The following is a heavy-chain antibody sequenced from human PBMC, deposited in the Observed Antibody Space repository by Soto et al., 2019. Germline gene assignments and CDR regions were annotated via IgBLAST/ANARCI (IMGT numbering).Heavy chain of an antibody. CDR2: ISGSGGST. J-gene: IGHJ4*02. D-gene: IGHD4-17*01. CDR3: ATLLIYGVKQDY. CDR1: GFTFSSYA. V-gene: IGHV3-23*01. Sequence: GGSLRLSCAASGFTFSSYAMSWVRQAPGKGLEWVSAISGSGGSTYYANSVKVRFTISRDNSKNTLYLQMNSLRAEDTAVYYCATLLIYGVKQDYWGQGTLVTVSS.